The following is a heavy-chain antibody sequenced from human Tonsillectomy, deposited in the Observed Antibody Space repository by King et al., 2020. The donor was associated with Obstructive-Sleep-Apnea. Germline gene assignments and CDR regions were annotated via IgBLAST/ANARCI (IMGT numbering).Heavy chain of an antibody. V-gene: IGHV3-30-3*01. Sequence: AMHWVRQAPGKGLEWLAVISYDGSNKYYADSVKGRFTIARDNSKNTLYLKMNSLGAEETAVHYCARDDTCDYWGQGTLVTVSS. CDR2: ISYDGSNK. CDR3: ARDDTCDY. J-gene: IGHJ4*02. CDR1: A.